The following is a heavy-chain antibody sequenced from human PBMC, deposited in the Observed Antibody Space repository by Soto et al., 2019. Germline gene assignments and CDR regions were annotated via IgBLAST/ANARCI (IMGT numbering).Heavy chain of an antibody. CDR2: LSGSGGST. CDR3: AKDPRRANWGSHPVFDY. J-gene: IGHJ4*02. Sequence: LSLTCAASGFTFSSYAMSWVRQAPGKGLEWVSALSGSGGSTYYADSVKGRFTISRDNSKNTLYLQMNSLRAEDTDVYYCAKDPRRANWGSHPVFDYWGQGTLVTVSS. V-gene: IGHV3-23*01. D-gene: IGHD7-27*01. CDR1: GFTFSSYA.